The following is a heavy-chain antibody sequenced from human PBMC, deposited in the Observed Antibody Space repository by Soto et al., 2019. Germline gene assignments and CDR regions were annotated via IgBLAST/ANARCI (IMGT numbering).Heavy chain of an antibody. Sequence: GESLKISCKGSGYSFTSYWTGWVRQMPGEGLEWMGIIYPVDSDTRYIPSFQGQVIIPADKSISTAYLQWSSLKASDTAMYYCARVTGGYCSSSGCLMYGMDVWGQGTTVTVSS. J-gene: IGHJ6*02. V-gene: IGHV5-51*01. CDR3: ARVTGGYCSSSGCLMYGMDV. CDR2: IYPVDSDT. D-gene: IGHD2-2*01. CDR1: GYSFTSYW.